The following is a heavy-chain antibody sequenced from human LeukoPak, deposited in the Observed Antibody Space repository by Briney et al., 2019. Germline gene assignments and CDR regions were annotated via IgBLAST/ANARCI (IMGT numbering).Heavy chain of an antibody. V-gene: IGHV4-34*01. CDR1: GGSFSGYY. J-gene: IGHJ4*02. Sequence: SETLSLTCAVYGGSFSGYYWSWIRQPPGKGLEWIGEINHSGSTNYNPSLKSRVTISVGTSKNQFSLKLSSVTAADTAVYYCARVGDLYYFDYWGQGTLVTVSS. CDR2: INHSGST. CDR3: ARVGDLYYFDY. D-gene: IGHD3-10*01.